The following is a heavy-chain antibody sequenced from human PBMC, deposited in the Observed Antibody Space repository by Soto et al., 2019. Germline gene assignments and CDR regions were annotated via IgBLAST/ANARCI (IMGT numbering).Heavy chain of an antibody. CDR1: GFTFSDYT. V-gene: IGHV3-48*02. J-gene: IGHJ6*02. CDR3: ARGRFSSTSYGMDV. D-gene: IGHD3-3*01. CDR2: ISSTSNTI. Sequence: EVQLVESGGGLVQPGGSLRLSCAASGFTFSDYTMNWVRQAPGKGLEWISYISSTSNTIHYADSVKGRFTISRDNAKNSLDLQMISLRDEDTAVYYCARGRFSSTSYGMDVWGQGTTVIVSS.